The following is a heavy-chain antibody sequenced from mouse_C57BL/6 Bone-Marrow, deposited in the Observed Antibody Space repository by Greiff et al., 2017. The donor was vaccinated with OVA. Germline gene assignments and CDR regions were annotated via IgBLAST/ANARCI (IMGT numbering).Heavy chain of an antibody. CDR3: TTYDYGSSYWYFDV. Sequence: VHVKQSGAELVRPGASVKLSCTASGFNIKDYYMHWVKQRPEQGLEWIGRIDPEDGDTEYAPKFQGKATMTADTSSNTAYLQLSSLTSEDTAVYYCTTYDYGSSYWYFDVWGTGTTVTVSS. D-gene: IGHD1-1*01. CDR1: GFNIKDYY. V-gene: IGHV14-1*01. CDR2: IDPEDGDT. J-gene: IGHJ1*03.